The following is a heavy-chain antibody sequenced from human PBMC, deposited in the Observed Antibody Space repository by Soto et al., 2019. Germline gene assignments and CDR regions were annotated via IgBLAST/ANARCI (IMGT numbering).Heavy chain of an antibody. CDR2: IIPIFGTA. CDR1: GGTFSSYA. Sequence: SVKVSCKASGGTFSSYAISWVRQARGQGLEWMGGIIPIFGTANYAQKFQGRVTITADESTSTAYMELSSLRSEDTAVYYCGGNSGYDPRYYYYYGMDVWGQGTTVTVSS. V-gene: IGHV1-69*13. CDR3: GGNSGYDPRYYYYYGMDV. D-gene: IGHD5-12*01. J-gene: IGHJ6*02.